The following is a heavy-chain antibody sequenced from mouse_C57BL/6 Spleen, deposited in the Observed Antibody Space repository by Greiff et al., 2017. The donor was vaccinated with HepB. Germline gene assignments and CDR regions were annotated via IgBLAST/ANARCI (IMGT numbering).Heavy chain of an antibody. V-gene: IGHV14-4*01. J-gene: IGHJ2*01. CDR3: TTTGTSYFDY. Sequence: EVKLQESGAELVRPGASVKLSCTASGFNIKDDYMHWVKQRPEQGLEWIGWIDPENGDTEYASKFQGKATITADTSSNTAYLQLSSLTSEDTAVYYCTTTGTSYFDYWGQGTTLTVSS. CDR1: GFNIKDDY. CDR2: IDPENGDT. D-gene: IGHD4-1*01.